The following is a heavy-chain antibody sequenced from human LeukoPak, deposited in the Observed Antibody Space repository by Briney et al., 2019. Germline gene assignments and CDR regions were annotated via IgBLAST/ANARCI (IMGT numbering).Heavy chain of an antibody. V-gene: IGHV3-74*01. Sequence: GSLRLSCVASGFTFNSYWMHWVRQVPGKGLVWVSRINPDGSTTTYADSVKGRFTISRDNAKNTLYLQMNSLRAEDTAVYYCARSQIADWGQGTLVTVSS. CDR3: ARSQIAD. CDR1: GFTFNSYW. J-gene: IGHJ4*02. CDR2: INPDGSTT.